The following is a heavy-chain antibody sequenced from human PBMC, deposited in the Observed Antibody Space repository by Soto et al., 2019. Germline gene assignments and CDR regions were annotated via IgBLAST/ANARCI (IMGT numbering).Heavy chain of an antibody. J-gene: IGHJ4*02. CDR1: GGSISTYY. D-gene: IGHD2-2*03. CDR2: VYYSVST. Sequence: SETLSLTCTVSGGSISTYYWSWIRQPPGKGLEWIGYVYYSVSTNYNPSLKSRVTISVDTSKNQFSLNLSSVTAADTAVYYCTRALDMSGPSLDYWGQGTLVTVSS. V-gene: IGHV4-59*01. CDR3: TRALDMSGPSLDY.